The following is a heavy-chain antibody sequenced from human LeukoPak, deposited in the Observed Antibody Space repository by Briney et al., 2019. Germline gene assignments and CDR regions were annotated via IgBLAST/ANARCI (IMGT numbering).Heavy chain of an antibody. CDR1: GGSISSSY. V-gene: IGHV4-4*07. CDR3: ARDYYDSSGYYFHFDY. CDR2: IYTSGRT. D-gene: IGHD3-22*01. J-gene: IGHJ4*02. Sequence: SETLSLTRTDPGGSISSSYWSWIRPPAGKGLEWIGRIYTSGRTNYNPSLKSRVTMSVDTSKNQYSLKLSSVTAADTAGYYCARDYYDSSGYYFHFDYWGQGTLVTVSS.